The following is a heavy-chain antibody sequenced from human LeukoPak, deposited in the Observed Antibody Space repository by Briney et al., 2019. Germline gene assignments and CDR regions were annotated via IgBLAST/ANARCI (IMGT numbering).Heavy chain of an antibody. CDR3: ARGCIAAAGTDYFDY. D-gene: IGHD6-13*01. J-gene: IGHJ4*02. CDR2: INHSGST. CDR1: GGSFSGYY. V-gene: IGHV4-34*01. Sequence: KPSETLSLTCAVYGGSFSGYYWSWIRQPPGKGLEWIGEINHSGSTNYNPSLKSRVTISVDTSKNQFSLKLSSVTAADTAVYYCARGCIAAAGTDYFDYWGQGTLVTVSS.